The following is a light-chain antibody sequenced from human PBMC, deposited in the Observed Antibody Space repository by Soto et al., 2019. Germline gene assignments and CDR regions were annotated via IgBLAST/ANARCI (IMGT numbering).Light chain of an antibody. CDR1: QSISRY. CDR3: QQSYSTLIT. J-gene: IGKJ5*01. CDR2: AAS. V-gene: IGKV1-39*01. Sequence: DIKMTESTSSLYSSVGVTVTIPCPASQSISRYLNWYKQKPGKAPKXXIYAASSLQSGVPSRFSGSGSGTDFTLTISSLQPEDFATYYCQQSYSTLITFGQGTRLEIK.